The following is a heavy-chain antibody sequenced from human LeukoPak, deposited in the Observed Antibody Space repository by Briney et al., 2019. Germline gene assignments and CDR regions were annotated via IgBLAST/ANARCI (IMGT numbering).Heavy chain of an antibody. V-gene: IGHV3-48*04. Sequence: PGGSLRLSCAASGFTLSSYSMNWVRQAPGKGLEWVSYISSSSSSTIYYADSVKGRFTISRDNAKNSLYLQMNSLRAEDTAVYYCARPPAGDYYMDVWGKGTTVTVSS. CDR3: ARPPAGDYYMDV. CDR2: ISSSSSSTI. CDR1: GFTLSSYS. J-gene: IGHJ6*03. D-gene: IGHD3-10*01.